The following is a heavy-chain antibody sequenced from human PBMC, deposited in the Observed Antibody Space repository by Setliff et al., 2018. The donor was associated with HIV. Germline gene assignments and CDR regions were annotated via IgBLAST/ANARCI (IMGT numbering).Heavy chain of an antibody. J-gene: IGHJ3*02. D-gene: IGHD1-26*01. CDR3: VKDRGSGSFAFDI. CDR2: IAFDGSNK. Sequence: GSLRLSCVASGFTISVYNMHWVRQIPGKGLEWVAFIAFDGSNKYYIDSRKGRLTISRDNPKKTVYLQINSLRVEDTAVYHCVKDRGSGSFAFDIWGQGTMVTVSS. CDR1: GFTISVYN. V-gene: IGHV3-30*02.